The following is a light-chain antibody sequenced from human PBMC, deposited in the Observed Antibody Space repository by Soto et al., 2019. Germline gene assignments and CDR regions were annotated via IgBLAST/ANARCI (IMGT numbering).Light chain of an antibody. CDR2: DAS. CDR1: QSVSSY. CDR3: QQRSNWRPWT. V-gene: IGKV3-11*01. Sequence: EIVLTQSPATLSLSPGERATLSCRASQSVSSYLAWYQQKPGQAPRLLIYDASNRATGIPARFSGSGSGTDFTLTISSLEPEDFAVYYWQQRSNWRPWTFGQGTKVEIK. J-gene: IGKJ1*01.